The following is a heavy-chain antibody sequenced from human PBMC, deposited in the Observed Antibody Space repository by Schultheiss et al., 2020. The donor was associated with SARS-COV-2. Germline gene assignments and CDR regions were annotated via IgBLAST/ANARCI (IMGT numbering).Heavy chain of an antibody. CDR3: ARVPRNSDIAVVPVASYDYYGLDV. CDR2: IYHSGST. CDR1: GGSISSGGYY. J-gene: IGHJ6*02. D-gene: IGHD2-2*01. V-gene: IGHV4-61*08. Sequence: SETLSLTCTVSGGSISSGGYYWSWIRQHPGKGLEWIGYIYHSGSTSYNPSLKSRVTISADTSTNEISLKLKSVTAADTAVYYCARVPRNSDIAVVPVASYDYYGLDVWGQGTTVTVSS.